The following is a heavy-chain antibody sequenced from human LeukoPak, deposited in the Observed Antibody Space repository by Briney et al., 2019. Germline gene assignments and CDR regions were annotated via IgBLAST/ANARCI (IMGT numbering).Heavy chain of an antibody. Sequence: PGGSLRLSCAASGFIFSNYAMHWVRQAPGKGLEWVALISSDGSKTYHADSVKGRFSISRDNSKNTLYLQLNSLRVEDTAVYYCAKDDEGYYWGQGVLVTVSS. CDR3: AKDDEGYY. V-gene: IGHV3-30*07. CDR2: ISSDGSKT. D-gene: IGHD3-3*01. CDR1: GFIFSNYA. J-gene: IGHJ4*02.